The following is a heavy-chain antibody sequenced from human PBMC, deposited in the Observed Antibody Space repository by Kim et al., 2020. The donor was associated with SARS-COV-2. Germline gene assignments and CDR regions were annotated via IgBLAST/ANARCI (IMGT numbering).Heavy chain of an antibody. V-gene: IGHV1-2*02. CDR3: ALLYGVTTIDY. J-gene: IGHJ4*02. Sequence: ASVKVSCKASGYTFIGYYMHWVRQAPGQSPEWMGWINANSADTNYVQKFQDRVTMTRDTSISTAYMELSSLRSDDTAVYYCALLYGVTTIDYWGQGTLVTVSS. CDR1: GYTFIGYY. CDR2: INANSADT. D-gene: IGHD4-17*01.